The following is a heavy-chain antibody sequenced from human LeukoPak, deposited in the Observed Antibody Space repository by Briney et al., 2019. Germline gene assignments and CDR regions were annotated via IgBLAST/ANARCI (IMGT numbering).Heavy chain of an antibody. Sequence: ASVKVSCKASGYTFTGYYMHWMRQAPGQGLEWMGWINPNSGGTNYAQKFQGRVTMTRDTSISTAYMELSRLRSDDTAVYYCAREAGYMVRGVINYWGQGTLVTVSS. CDR2: INPNSGGT. V-gene: IGHV1-2*02. D-gene: IGHD3-10*01. CDR3: AREAGYMVRGVINY. J-gene: IGHJ4*02. CDR1: GYTFTGYY.